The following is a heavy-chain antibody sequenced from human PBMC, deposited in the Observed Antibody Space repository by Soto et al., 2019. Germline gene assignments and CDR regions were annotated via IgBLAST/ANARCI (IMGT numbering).Heavy chain of an antibody. Sequence: QVQLQESGPRLVKPSQTLSLTCTVSGGSISSGGYYWSWIRQHPGKRLEWIGYIYYSGSTYYNPSLKSRVTISVDTSKNQFSLKLSSVTAADAAVYCCARGPSYYYYMDVWGKGTTVTVSS. V-gene: IGHV4-31*03. CDR1: GGSISSGGYY. J-gene: IGHJ6*03. CDR2: IYYSGST. CDR3: ARGPSYYYYMDV.